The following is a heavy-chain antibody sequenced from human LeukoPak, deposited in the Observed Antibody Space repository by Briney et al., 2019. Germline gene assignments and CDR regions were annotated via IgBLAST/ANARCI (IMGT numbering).Heavy chain of an antibody. V-gene: IGHV1-8*03. CDR2: MNPSSGDT. J-gene: IGHJ4*02. D-gene: IGHD3-3*01. CDR3: ARGRYYDFWSGYSLSFDY. Sequence: APVRVSCKASGYTFTSFDINWVRQATGQGPEWMGWMNPSSGDTGYAQKFQGRVTFTRDTSTNTAYMELSSLTSEDTAVYYCARGRYYDFWSGYSLSFDYWGQGTLVTVSS. CDR1: GYTFTSFD.